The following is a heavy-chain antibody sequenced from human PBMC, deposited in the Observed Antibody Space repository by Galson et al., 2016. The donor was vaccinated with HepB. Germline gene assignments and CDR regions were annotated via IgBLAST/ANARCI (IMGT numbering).Heavy chain of an antibody. CDR3: AKDRCSFTAPKAMDV. V-gene: IGHV3-23*01. CDR1: GFSFSSYV. D-gene: IGHD6-13*01. J-gene: IGHJ6*02. CDR2: ISGVGGST. Sequence: SLRLSCAASGFSFSSYVMSWVRQAPGKSLEWVSGISGVGGSTYCADSVKGRFTITRDNSNNTLYLQMNSLRAEDTALYYCAKDRCSFTAPKAMDVWGQGTTVTVSS.